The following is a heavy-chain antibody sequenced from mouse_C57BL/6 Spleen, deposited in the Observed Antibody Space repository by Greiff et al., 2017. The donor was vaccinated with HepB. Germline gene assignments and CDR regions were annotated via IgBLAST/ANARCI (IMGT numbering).Heavy chain of an antibody. J-gene: IGHJ2*01. V-gene: IGHV1-82*01. CDR3: ARWDPYYYGFDY. CDR1: GYAFSSSW. CDR2: IYPGDGDT. D-gene: IGHD1-1*01. Sequence: QVQLKQSGPELVKPGASVKISCKASGYAFSSSWMNWVKQRPGKGLEWIGRIYPGDGDTNYNGKFKGKATLTADKSSSTAYMQLSSLTSEDSAVYFCARWDPYYYGFDYWGQGTTLTVSS.